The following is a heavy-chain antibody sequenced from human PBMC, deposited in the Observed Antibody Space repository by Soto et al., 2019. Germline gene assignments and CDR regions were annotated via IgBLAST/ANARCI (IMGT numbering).Heavy chain of an antibody. CDR3: ARSRSAGYVYVDA. CDR2: IIHIFGTA. D-gene: IGHD3-16*01. Sequence: QVQLEQSGAEVKKPGSSVKVSCKASGGTFSNYAISWVRQAPGQGLEWMGGIIHIFGTANYAQKLQDRVTITADESTSTAYMELSSLRSDDTAVYYCARSRSAGYVYVDAWGQGTLGTVSS. CDR1: GGTFSNYA. J-gene: IGHJ4*02. V-gene: IGHV1-69*12.